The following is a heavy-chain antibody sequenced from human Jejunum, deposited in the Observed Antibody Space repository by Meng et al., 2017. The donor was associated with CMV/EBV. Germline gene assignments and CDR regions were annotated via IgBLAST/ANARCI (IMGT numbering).Heavy chain of an antibody. D-gene: IGHD2-21*01. Sequence: TFIGFCLRLFRQGPGRGLAGAAIIKTDGIRTNDADSVKGGFTMARDNAKNVLVLQMNSLRAEGTAMYYCARDYEDELWGGDANWFDHWGQGTLVTVSS. CDR1: TFIGFC. V-gene: IGHV3-74*01. J-gene: IGHJ5*02. CDR2: IKTDGIRT. CDR3: ARDYEDELWGGDANWFDH.